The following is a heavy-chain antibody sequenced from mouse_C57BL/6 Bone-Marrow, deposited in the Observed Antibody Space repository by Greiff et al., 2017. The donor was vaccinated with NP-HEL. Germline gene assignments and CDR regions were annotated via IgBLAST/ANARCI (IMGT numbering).Heavy chain of an antibody. CDR2: FHPYNDDT. CDR3: ARGGNYWYYFDY. V-gene: IGHV1-47*01. Sequence: QVQLKESGAELVKPGASVKMSCKASGYTFTTYPIEWVKQNHGTSLELIGNFHPYNDDTEYNEKFKNKATLTVEQSSSTVYLELSRLTSDDSSVYYCARGGNYWYYFDYWGQGTTLTVSS. J-gene: IGHJ2*01. CDR1: GYTFTTYP. D-gene: IGHD2-1*01.